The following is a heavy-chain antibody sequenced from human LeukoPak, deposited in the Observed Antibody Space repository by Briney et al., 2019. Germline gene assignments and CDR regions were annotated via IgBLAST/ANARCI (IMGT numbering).Heavy chain of an antibody. V-gene: IGHV3-23*01. J-gene: IGHJ4*02. CDR2: IGGSGGST. CDR1: GFTFSTYA. CDR3: AKKRGSYYPFDY. D-gene: IGHD1-26*01. Sequence: PGGSLRLSCAASGFTFSTYAMSWVRQAPGKGLEWVSAIGGSGGSTYYAESVKGRFTISRDNSKNTLYLQMNSLRAEDTAVYYCAKKRGSYYPFDYWGQGTLVTVSS.